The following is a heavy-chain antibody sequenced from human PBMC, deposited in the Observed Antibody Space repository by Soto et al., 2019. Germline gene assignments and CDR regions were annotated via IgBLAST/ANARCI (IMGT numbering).Heavy chain of an antibody. CDR1: GGSISSGGYY. D-gene: IGHD6-6*01. J-gene: IGHJ5*02. V-gene: IGHV4-31*03. CDR2: IYYSGST. CDR3: ARAGRIAALRGWFDP. Sequence: SETLSLTCTVSGGSISSGGYYWSWIRQHPGKGLEWIGYIYYSGSTYYNPSLKSRVTISVDTSKNQFSLKLSSVTAADTAVYYCARAGRIAALRGWFDPWGQGTLVTVSS.